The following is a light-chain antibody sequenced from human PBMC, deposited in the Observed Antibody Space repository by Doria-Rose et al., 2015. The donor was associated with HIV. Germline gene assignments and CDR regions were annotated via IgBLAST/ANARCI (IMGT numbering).Light chain of an antibody. CDR3: QQYYSYPPT. V-gene: IGKV1-8*01. Sequence: RMTPSPSSLSASTGDRVTITCRASQDISNYLAWYQQKPGRAPKLLIYAASTLQSGVPSRFSGSGSGTDFTLTISYLQSEDFATYYCQQYYSYPPTFGQGTKVEFK. CDR2: AAS. CDR1: QDISNY. J-gene: IGKJ1*01.